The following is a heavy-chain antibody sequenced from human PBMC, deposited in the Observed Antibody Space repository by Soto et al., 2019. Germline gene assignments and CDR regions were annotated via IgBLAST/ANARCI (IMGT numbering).Heavy chain of an antibody. V-gene: IGHV3-49*03. CDR3: ARDGGYCGYGCHIGNWYFGL. CDR2: IRPKVYGGVI. J-gene: IGHJ2*01. D-gene: IGHD3-22*01. Sequence: EEQLEESGGDLVEPGRSLRLSCTASGFTFGDYAMSWFRQAPGKGLEWVGFIRPKVYGGVIDYAAPVKGRFSISRDDSKNIAYLQMNSLKSEDTAVYYCARDGGYCGYGCHIGNWYFGLWGRGTLVTVSS. CDR1: GFTFGDYA.